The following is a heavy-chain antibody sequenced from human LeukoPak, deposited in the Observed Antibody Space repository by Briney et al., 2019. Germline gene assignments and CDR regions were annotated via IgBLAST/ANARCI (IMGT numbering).Heavy chain of an antibody. D-gene: IGHD3-22*01. CDR1: GGSISSYY. CDR2: IYYSGST. V-gene: IGHV4-59*01. J-gene: IGHJ4*02. Sequence: PSETLSLTCTVSGGSISSYYWSWIRQPPGKGVKWIGYIYYSGSTNYNPSLKSRVTISVDTSKNQFSLKLSSVTAADTAVYYCARGDYDSREEKGFDYWGQGTLVTVSS. CDR3: ARGDYDSREEKGFDY.